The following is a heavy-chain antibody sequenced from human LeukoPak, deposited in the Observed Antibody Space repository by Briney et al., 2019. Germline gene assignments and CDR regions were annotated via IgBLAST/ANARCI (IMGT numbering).Heavy chain of an antibody. Sequence: PSETLSLTCTVSGGSISSYYWSWIRQPPGKGLEWIGYIYYSGSTNYNPSLKSRVTISVDTSKNQFSLKLSSVTAADTAVYYCARNVKYGSGSYYSIWFDPWGQGTLVTVSS. CDR3: ARNVKYGSGSYYSIWFDP. CDR1: GGSISSYY. D-gene: IGHD3-10*01. V-gene: IGHV4-59*01. CDR2: IYYSGST. J-gene: IGHJ5*02.